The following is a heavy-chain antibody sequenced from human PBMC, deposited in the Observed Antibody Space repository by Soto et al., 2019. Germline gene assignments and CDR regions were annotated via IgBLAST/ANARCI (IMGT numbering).Heavy chain of an antibody. CDR3: AKSTYNNWFDP. J-gene: IGHJ5*02. D-gene: IGHD3-16*01. CDR2: ISYSGST. Sequence: PSETLSLTCSVSGDSMSISTYYWAWVRQSPGKGLEWIGAISYSGSTYYNPSLRTRVTISVDTSKSQFSLRLYSVTAADTSVYYCAKSTYNNWFDPWGHATLVTVPS. CDR1: GDSMSISTYY. V-gene: IGHV4-39*01.